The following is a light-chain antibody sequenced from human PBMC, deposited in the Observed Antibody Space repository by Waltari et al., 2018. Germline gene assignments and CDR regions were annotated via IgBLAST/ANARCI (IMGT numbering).Light chain of an antibody. CDR3: QQYDNRYS. J-gene: IGKJ2*03. V-gene: IGKV1-33*01. CDR2: DAS. Sequence: DIQMTQSPSSLSASVGDRVTITCQASQDISNYLNCYQQKPGKAPKLLIYDASNLETGVPSRFSGSGSGTDFTFTISSLQPEDIATYYCQQYDNRYSFGQGTKLEIK. CDR1: QDISNY.